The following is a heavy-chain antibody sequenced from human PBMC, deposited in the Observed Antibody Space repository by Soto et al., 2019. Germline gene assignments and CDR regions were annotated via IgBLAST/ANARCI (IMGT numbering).Heavy chain of an antibody. CDR3: ARDPDIAAAGTKYNCFDP. J-gene: IGHJ5*02. Sequence: ASVKVSCKASGGTFSSYAISWVRQAPGQGLEWMGGIIPIFGTANYAQKFQGRVTITAEESTSTAYMELSSLRSEDTAVYYCARDPDIAAAGTKYNCFDPWGQGTLGTVFS. CDR1: GGTFSSYA. D-gene: IGHD6-13*01. CDR2: IIPIFGTA. V-gene: IGHV1-69*13.